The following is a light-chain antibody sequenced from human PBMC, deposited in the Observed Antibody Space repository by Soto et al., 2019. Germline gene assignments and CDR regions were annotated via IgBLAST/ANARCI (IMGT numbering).Light chain of an antibody. CDR2: DAS. V-gene: IGKV1-39*01. CDR1: QDIGKY. J-gene: IGKJ4*01. Sequence: DIQMTQSPSSLSASVGDRVTISCQASQDIGKYLNWYQQKPGKAPQLLIYDASNLETGVPSRFSGSGFGTDFTLTISSLQPEDFATYYCQQSHSTPLTFGGGTKVDIK. CDR3: QQSHSTPLT.